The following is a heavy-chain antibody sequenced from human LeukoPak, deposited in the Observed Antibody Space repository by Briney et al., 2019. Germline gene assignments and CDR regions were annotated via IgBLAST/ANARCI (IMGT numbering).Heavy chain of an antibody. V-gene: IGHV1-2*04. CDR2: INPNSGGT. CDR3: ARDFNYYGSGKDI. CDR1: GGTFSSYA. J-gene: IGHJ3*02. Sequence: EASVKVSCKASGGTFSSYAISWVRQAPGQGLEWMGWINPNSGGTNYAQKFQGWVTMTRDTSISTAYMELRSLRSDDTAVYYCARDFNYYGSGKDIWGQGTMVTVSS. D-gene: IGHD3-10*01.